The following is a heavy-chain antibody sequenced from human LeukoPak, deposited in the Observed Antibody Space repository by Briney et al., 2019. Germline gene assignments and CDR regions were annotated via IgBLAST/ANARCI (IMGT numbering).Heavy chain of an antibody. Sequence: GGSLRLSCAASGFTFDDYGMSWVRQAPGKGLEWVSGINWNGGSTGYADSVKGRFTISRDNAKNSLYLQMNSLRAEDTAVYYCARDSGGNSYYAFDIWGQGTMVTVSS. J-gene: IGHJ3*02. CDR2: INWNGGST. V-gene: IGHV3-20*04. CDR3: ARDSGGNSYYAFDI. D-gene: IGHD4-23*01. CDR1: GFTFDDYG.